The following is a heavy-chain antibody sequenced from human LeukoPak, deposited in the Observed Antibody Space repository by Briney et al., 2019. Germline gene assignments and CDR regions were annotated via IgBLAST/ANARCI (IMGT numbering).Heavy chain of an antibody. D-gene: IGHD3-22*01. V-gene: IGHV3-15*01. J-gene: IGHJ3*02. CDR1: GFSLSNAW. Sequence: PGRSLRLSSAPYGFSLSNAWMSWDRQPPGNGREWVGRIKSKTDGGTTDYAAPVKGRFTISRDDSINTLYLQMNSLKTEDTAVYYCTTGFITVDGAFDTWGQGTMVTVSS. CDR3: TTGFITVDGAFDT. CDR2: IKSKTDGGTT.